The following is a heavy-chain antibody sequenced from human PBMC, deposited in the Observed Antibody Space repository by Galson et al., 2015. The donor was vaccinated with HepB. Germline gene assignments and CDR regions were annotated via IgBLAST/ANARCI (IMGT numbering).Heavy chain of an antibody. CDR1: GFTFSSYA. V-gene: IGHV3-23*01. D-gene: IGHD1-7*01. CDR3: AKDPIGNWNYESDY. Sequence: SLRLSCAASGFTFSSYAMSWVRQAPGKGLEWVSAISGSGGSTYYADSVKGRFTISRDNSKNTLYLQMNSLRAEDTAVYYCAKDPIGNWNYESDYWGQGTLVTVSS. J-gene: IGHJ4*02. CDR2: ISGSGGST.